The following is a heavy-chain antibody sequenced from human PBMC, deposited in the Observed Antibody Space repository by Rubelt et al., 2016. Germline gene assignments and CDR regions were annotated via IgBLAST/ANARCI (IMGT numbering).Heavy chain of an antibody. D-gene: IGHD1-7*01. Sequence: SLTCAVSGGSINDNNWWSWVRQPPGKGLEWIGSISYSGSTYYNPSLKSRVTISVDTSKNQFSLKLTSVTAADTAVYYCARDSGNFEIDSWGQGTLVTVSS. CDR3: ARDSGNFEIDS. CDR2: ISYSGST. J-gene: IGHJ4*02. V-gene: IGHV4-4*02. CDR1: GGSINDNNW.